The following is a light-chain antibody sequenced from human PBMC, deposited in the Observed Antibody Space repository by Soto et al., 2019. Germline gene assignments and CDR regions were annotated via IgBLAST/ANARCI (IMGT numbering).Light chain of an antibody. CDR3: QQYGSSSWT. Sequence: VLTQSPGTLSLSPGERATLSCSASQSVSGNFLAWYQQKSGQAPRLLIYGASSRAPGIPDRFSGSGSGTDFTLTISRLEPEDFAVYYCQQYGSSSWTFGQGTKVDIK. CDR2: GAS. V-gene: IGKV3-20*01. J-gene: IGKJ1*01. CDR1: QSVSGNF.